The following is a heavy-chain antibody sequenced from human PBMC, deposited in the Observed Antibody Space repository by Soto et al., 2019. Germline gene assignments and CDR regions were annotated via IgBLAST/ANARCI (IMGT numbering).Heavy chain of an antibody. CDR2: IADSTSNT. Sequence: EVQLLESGGGLVQPGGSLRLSCSASGFTFRNCAMTWVRQAPGRGLEWVSTIADSTSNTYYADSVKGRFTISRDNSKNTLYLQMNSLRVEDTAVYYCAKEGTWVFYDSSGNLIDHWGQGTLVTVSS. CDR1: GFTFRNCA. V-gene: IGHV3-23*01. J-gene: IGHJ4*02. D-gene: IGHD6-19*01. CDR3: AKEGTWVFYDSSGNLIDH.